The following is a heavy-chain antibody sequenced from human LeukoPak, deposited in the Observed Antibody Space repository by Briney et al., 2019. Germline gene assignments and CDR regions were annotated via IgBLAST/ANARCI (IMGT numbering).Heavy chain of an antibody. V-gene: IGHV4-59*08. J-gene: IGHJ4*02. D-gene: IGHD5-18*01. Sequence: PSETLSLTCTVSGGSISSYYWSWIRQPPGKGLEWIGYIYYSGSTNYNPSLKSRVTISVDTSKNQFSLKLSSVTAADTAVYYCARLDYSYGGFDYWGQGTLVTVSS. CDR1: GGSISSYY. CDR2: IYYSGST. CDR3: ARLDYSYGGFDY.